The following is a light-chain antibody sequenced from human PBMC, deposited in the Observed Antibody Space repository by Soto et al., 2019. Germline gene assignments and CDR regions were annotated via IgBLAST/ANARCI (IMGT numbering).Light chain of an antibody. CDR1: QTINRF. CDR2: SAS. J-gene: IGKJ2*01. CDR3: QQTDSLPYT. Sequence: DIQMTQSPSFLSASVGDRVSITCRASQTINRFLNWHQQKPGKAPRLLIHSASILESGLPSRISRSGSGTDFTLTISGLQPEDFATYYCQQTDSLPYTFGQGTKLAIK. V-gene: IGKV1-39*01.